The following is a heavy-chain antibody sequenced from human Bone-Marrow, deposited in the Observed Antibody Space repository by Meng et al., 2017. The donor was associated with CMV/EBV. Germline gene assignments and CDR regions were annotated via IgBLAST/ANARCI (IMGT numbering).Heavy chain of an antibody. CDR3: AREVASVTIFVAFDP. D-gene: IGHD3-3*01. Sequence: SVKVSCKASGGTFSSYAISWVRQAPGQGLEWMGRIIPILGIANYAQKFQGRVTITADKSTSTAYMELSSLRSEDTAVYYCAREVASVTIFVAFDPWGQGTLVTVSS. J-gene: IGHJ5*02. CDR2: IIPILGIA. V-gene: IGHV1-69*04. CDR1: GGTFSSYA.